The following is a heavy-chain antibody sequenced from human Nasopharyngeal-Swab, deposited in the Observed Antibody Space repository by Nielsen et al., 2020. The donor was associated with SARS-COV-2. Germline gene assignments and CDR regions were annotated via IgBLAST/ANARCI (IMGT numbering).Heavy chain of an antibody. CDR1: GYTFRNYW. D-gene: IGHD3-9*01. CDR2: VYPGDSET. Sequence: KVSCKGSGYTFRNYWIGWVRQMPGKGLEWMGIVYPGDSETRYRPSFQGQVTISVDTSTSTVYLQWSSLKASDTAIYYCARLDGEVRNFAWSPIVNYWGQGTLVTVSS. J-gene: IGHJ4*02. V-gene: IGHV5-51*01. CDR3: ARLDGEVRNFAWSPIVNY.